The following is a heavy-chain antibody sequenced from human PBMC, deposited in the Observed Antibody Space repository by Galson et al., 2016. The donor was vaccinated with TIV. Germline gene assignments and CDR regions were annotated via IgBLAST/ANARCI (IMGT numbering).Heavy chain of an antibody. Sequence: LRLSCAASGLIVTDNYMTWVRQAPGKGLEWVALIYNDGSTVYADSVKGRFTISRDNSKNMVYLQMNSLRAEDTDGYFCARDLLYCGNDCYLYYYYGMDVWGQGTTVTVSS. D-gene: IGHD2-21*02. CDR2: IYNDGST. J-gene: IGHJ6*02. CDR1: GLIVTDNY. CDR3: ARDLLYCGNDCYLYYYYGMDV. V-gene: IGHV3-66*02.